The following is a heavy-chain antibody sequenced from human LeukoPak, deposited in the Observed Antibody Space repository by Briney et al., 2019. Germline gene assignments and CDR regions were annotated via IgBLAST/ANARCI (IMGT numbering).Heavy chain of an antibody. CDR1: GFTFSNYA. D-gene: IGHD3-9*01. V-gene: IGHV3-23*01. CDR3: VKWGDYDILTGYYDPDY. Sequence: GASLRLSCAASGFTFSNYAMSWVRQAPGKGLEWVSAVSGRDDSTYYADSVMGRFTISRDTSKNTLYLQMNSLRAEDTAVYYCVKWGDYDILTGYYDPDYWGQGTLVTVSS. J-gene: IGHJ4*02. CDR2: VSGRDDST.